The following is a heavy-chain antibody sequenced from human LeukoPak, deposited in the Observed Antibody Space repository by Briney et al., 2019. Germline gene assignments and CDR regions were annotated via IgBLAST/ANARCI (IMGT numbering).Heavy chain of an antibody. CDR3: AKDLCSGGSCYNFDY. CDR2: ISWNSGSI. D-gene: IGHD2-15*01. J-gene: IGHJ4*02. CDR1: GFTFDDYA. V-gene: IGHV3-9*01. Sequence: GGSLRLSCAASGFTFDDYAMHWVRQAPGKGLEWVSGISWNSGSIGYADSVKGRFTISRDNAKNSLYLQMNSLRAEDTALYYCAKDLCSGGSCYNFDYWGRGTLVTVSS.